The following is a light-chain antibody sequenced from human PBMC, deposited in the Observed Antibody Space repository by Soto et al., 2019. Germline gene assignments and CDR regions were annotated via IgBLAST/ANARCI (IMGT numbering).Light chain of an antibody. CDR3: QTWDAGIQV. CDR1: SGHSNYA. Sequence: QAVLTQSPSASASLGASVKLTCTLSSGHSNYAIAWHQQQPEKGPRYLMKLKSDGSHSKGDGIPDRFSGSSSGAERYLTISSLQSEDEADYYCQTWDAGIQVFGGGTKLTVL. CDR2: LKSDGSH. V-gene: IGLV4-69*01. J-gene: IGLJ2*01.